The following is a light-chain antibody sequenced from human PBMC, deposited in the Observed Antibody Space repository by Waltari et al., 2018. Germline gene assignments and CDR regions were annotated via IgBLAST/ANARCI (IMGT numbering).Light chain of an antibody. J-gene: IGKJ2*01. V-gene: IGKV3-15*01. Sequence: EMVMTQSPATLSVSPGERATLSCRASQSVGSNVAWYQQKPGQAPRLLIYGASTRATVIPARFSGSGSGTELTLTISSLQSEDFAVYYCQHYNIWPPGYTFGQGTKLEIK. CDR1: QSVGSN. CDR2: GAS. CDR3: QHYNIWPPGYT.